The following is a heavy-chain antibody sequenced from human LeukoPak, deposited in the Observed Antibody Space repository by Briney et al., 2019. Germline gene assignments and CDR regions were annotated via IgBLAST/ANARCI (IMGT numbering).Heavy chain of an antibody. V-gene: IGHV3-30-3*01. CDR3: AREGFPPKISDFWSGLGPYYYYGMDV. CDR1: GFTFSSYA. D-gene: IGHD3-3*01. CDR2: ISYDGSNK. J-gene: IGHJ6*02. Sequence: GRSLRLSCAASGFTFSSYAMHWVRQAPGKGLEWVAVISYDGSNKYYADSVKGRFIISRDNSKNTLYLQMNSLRSEDTAVYYCAREGFPPKISDFWSGLGPYYYYGMDVWGQGTTVTVSS.